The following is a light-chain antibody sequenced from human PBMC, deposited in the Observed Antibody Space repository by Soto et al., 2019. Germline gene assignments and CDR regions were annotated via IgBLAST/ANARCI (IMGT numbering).Light chain of an antibody. CDR2: EDD. V-gene: IGLV2-23*01. CDR1: SSDVGTYNL. CDR3: CSYAGSSTYV. J-gene: IGLJ1*01. Sequence: QSALTQPASVSGSPGQSITISGTGTSSDVGTYNLVSWYQQRPGKAPTLIIFEDDQRPSGVSFRFSGSKSGNTASLTISGLQTEDEADYYCCSYAGSSTYVFGTGTKLTVL.